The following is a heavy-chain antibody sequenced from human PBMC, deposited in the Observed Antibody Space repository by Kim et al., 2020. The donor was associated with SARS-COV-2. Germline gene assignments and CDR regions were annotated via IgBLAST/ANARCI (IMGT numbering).Heavy chain of an antibody. CDR1: GFTFSSFA. J-gene: IGHJ3*02. Sequence: GGSLRLSCATSGFTFSSFAMNWFRQAPGKGLEWVSAICGSGGTTYYADSVKGRFTISRDNSKNTVFLQMRSLRAEDTAVYYCAKVVSGGYVGTDGFDIWGQGTTVTVSS. D-gene: IGHD5-12*01. V-gene: IGHV3-23*01. CDR3: AKVVSGGYVGTDGFDI. CDR2: ICGSGGTT.